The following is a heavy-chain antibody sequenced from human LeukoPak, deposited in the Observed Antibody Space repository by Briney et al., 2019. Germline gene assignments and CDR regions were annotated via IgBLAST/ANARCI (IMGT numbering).Heavy chain of an antibody. D-gene: IGHD2-21*02. J-gene: IGHJ4*02. Sequence: PSETLSLTCTVSGGSISSGDYYWSWTRQPPGKGLEWIGYIYYSGSTYYNPPLKSRVTISVDTSKNQFSLKLSSVTAADTAVYYCARAAYCGGDCYGGSLGYWGQGTLVTVSS. V-gene: IGHV4-30-4*01. CDR2: IYYSGST. CDR1: GGSISSGDYY. CDR3: ARAAYCGGDCYGGSLGY.